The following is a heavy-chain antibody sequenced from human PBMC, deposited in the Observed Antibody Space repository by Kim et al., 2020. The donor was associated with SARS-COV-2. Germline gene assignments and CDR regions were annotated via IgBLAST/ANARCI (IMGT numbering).Heavy chain of an antibody. J-gene: IGHJ4*02. V-gene: IGHV4-4*02. CDR1: GGSISSSNW. CDR3: ARQGHRWNVGFPRSLAIAAAGTLDY. Sequence: SETLSLTCAVSGGSISSSNWWSWVRQPPGKGLEWIGEIYHSGSTNYNPSLKSRVTISVDKSKNQFSLKLSSVTAADTAVYYCARQGHRWNVGFPRSLAIAAAGTLDYWGQGTLVTVSS. D-gene: IGHD6-13*01. CDR2: IYHSGST.